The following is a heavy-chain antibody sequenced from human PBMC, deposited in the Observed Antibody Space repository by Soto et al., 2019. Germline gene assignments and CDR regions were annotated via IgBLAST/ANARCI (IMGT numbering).Heavy chain of an antibody. J-gene: IGHJ6*02. Sequence: QVQLVESGGGVVQPGRSLRLSCTASGFYFSSFGMHWVRQAPGKGLEWVTVISYDGSHQNYADSVKGRFTVSRDSSTNTLYLQMNSLRPDDTGVYYCAKVRVRGFGAFSDMDVWGQGTTVTVSS. V-gene: IGHV3-30*18. CDR3: AKVRVRGFGAFSDMDV. D-gene: IGHD3-10*01. CDR2: ISYDGSHQ. CDR1: GFYFSSFG.